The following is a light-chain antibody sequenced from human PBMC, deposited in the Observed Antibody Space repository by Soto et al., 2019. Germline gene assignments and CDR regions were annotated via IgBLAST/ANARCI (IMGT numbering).Light chain of an antibody. CDR2: EAS. CDR3: LQYSSYPWT. Sequence: DIQMTQSPSSLSASVGDRVTITCRASQDVRDDLGWYQQTPGKAPERLIYEASTLHRGVPSRFSGSESGTEFTLTISSLQPEDFATYYCLQYSSYPWTFGQGTNVEIK. CDR1: QDVRDD. J-gene: IGKJ1*01. V-gene: IGKV1-17*01.